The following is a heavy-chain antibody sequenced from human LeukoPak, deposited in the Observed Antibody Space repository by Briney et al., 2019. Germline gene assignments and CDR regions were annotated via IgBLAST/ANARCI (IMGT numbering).Heavy chain of an antibody. CDR3: AKGGCSGGSCHSLGY. D-gene: IGHD2-15*01. CDR2: IRYDGSNK. J-gene: IGHJ4*02. Sequence: GGSLRLSCAASGFTFSSYGMHWVRQAPGKGLEWVAFIRYDGSNKYYADSVKGRFTISRDNSKDTLYLQMNSLRAEDTAVYYCAKGGCSGGSCHSLGYWGQGTLVTVSS. CDR1: GFTFSSYG. V-gene: IGHV3-30*02.